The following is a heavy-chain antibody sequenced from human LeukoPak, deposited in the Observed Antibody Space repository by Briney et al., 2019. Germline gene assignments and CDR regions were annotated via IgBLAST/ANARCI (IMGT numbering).Heavy chain of an antibody. J-gene: IGHJ4*02. CDR2: ISSSGSTT. CDR3: ARGDSGSYYFDY. D-gene: IGHD1-26*01. CDR1: GFTFSSYG. Sequence: PGRSLRLSCAAPGFTFSSYGMHWGRQAPGKGLEWVSYISSSGSTTHYADSVKGRFTISRDNAKNSLYLQMNSLRAEDTAVYYCARGDSGSYYFDYWGQGTLVTVSS. V-gene: IGHV3-48*04.